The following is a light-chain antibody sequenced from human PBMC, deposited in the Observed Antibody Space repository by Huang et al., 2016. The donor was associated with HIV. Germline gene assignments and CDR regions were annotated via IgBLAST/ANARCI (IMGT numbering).Light chain of an antibody. CDR2: GAS. Sequence: EIVMTQSPATLSVSPGERATLSCRASQSVSSNLAWYQQKPGQAPRLLIYGASTRATGIPARFSCSGSGTEFTLTISSLQSEDFAVYYCQQYNNWEWTFGQGTKVEIK. J-gene: IGKJ1*01. CDR1: QSVSSN. V-gene: IGKV3-15*01. CDR3: QQYNNWEWT.